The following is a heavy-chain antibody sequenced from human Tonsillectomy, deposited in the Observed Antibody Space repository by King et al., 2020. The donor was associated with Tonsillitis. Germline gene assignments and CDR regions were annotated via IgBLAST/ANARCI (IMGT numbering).Heavy chain of an antibody. V-gene: IGHV3-30-3*01. CDR3: ARDIVGATQN. D-gene: IGHD1-26*01. CDR1: GFTFSDYA. J-gene: IGHJ4*02. Sequence: VQLVESGGGVVQPGRSLRLSCAASGFTFSDYAMHWVRQAPGKGLEWVAVISYDGNNKYYADPVKGRFTISRDNSKNTVYLQMNSLRAEDTAVYYCARDIVGATQNWGQGTLVTVSS. CDR2: ISYDGNNK.